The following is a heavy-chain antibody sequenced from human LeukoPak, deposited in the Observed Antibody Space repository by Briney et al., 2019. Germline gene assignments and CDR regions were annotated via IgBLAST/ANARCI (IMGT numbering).Heavy chain of an antibody. D-gene: IGHD1-26*01. J-gene: IGHJ4*02. CDR2: IYYSGST. CDR1: GYSISSSNW. Sequence: TSETLSLTCAVSGYSISSSNWWGWIRQPPGKGLGWIGYIYYSGSTNYNPSLKSRVTMSVDTSKNQFSLKLSSVTALDTAVYYCARNSRTVGYFDYWGQGTLVTVSS. CDR3: ARNSRTVGYFDY. V-gene: IGHV4-28*06.